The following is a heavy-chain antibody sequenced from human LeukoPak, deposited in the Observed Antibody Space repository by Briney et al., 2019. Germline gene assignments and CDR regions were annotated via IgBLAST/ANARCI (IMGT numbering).Heavy chain of an antibody. CDR2: ISYDGSNK. D-gene: IGHD3-22*01. CDR1: GFTFSSYA. V-gene: IGHV3-30-3*01. Sequence: AGGSLRLSCAASGFTFSSYAMHWVRQAPGKGLEWVAVISYDGSNKYYAASVKGRFTISRDNSKNTLYLQMNSLRAEDTAVYYCARDGGDDSEYYFDYWGQGTLVTVSS. J-gene: IGHJ4*02. CDR3: ARDGGDDSEYYFDY.